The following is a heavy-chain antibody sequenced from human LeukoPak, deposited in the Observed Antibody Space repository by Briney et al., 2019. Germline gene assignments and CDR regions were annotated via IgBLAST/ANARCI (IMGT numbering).Heavy chain of an antibody. Sequence: SGTLSLTFAVSGGSISSSNWWSWVRQPPGKGLEWIGEIYHSGSTNYNPSLKSRVTISVDKSKNQFSLKLSSVTAADTAVYYCARSELLWFGGVNSGFDYWGQGTLVTVSS. CDR1: GGSISSSNW. CDR2: IYHSGST. V-gene: IGHV4-4*02. J-gene: IGHJ4*02. D-gene: IGHD3-10*01. CDR3: ARSELLWFGGVNSGFDY.